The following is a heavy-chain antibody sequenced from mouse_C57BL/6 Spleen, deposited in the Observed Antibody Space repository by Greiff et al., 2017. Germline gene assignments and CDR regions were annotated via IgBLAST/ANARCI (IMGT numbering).Heavy chain of an antibody. CDR1: GFTFSSYA. V-gene: IGHV5-4*01. Sequence: EVKLMESGGGLVKPGGSLKLSCAASGFTFSSYAMSWVRQTPEKRLEWVATISDGGSYTYYPDNVKRRFTISRDNAKNNLYLQMSHLKSEDTAMYYCARDRDSGDFDYWGQGTTLTVSS. J-gene: IGHJ2*01. CDR3: ARDRDSGDFDY. CDR2: ISDGGSYT.